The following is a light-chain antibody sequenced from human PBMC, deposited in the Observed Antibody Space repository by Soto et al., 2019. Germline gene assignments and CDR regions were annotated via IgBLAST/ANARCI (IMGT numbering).Light chain of an antibody. V-gene: IGKV1-5*03. J-gene: IGKJ1*01. CDR3: QQYNSYSRT. CDR1: QSISSW. CDR2: KAS. Sequence: DIQMTQSPSTLSASVLYRFAITCLASQSISSWLAWYQQKPGKAPKLLIYKASSLESGVPSRFSGSGSGTEFTLTISSLQPDDFATYYCQQYNSYSRTFGQGTKVDIK.